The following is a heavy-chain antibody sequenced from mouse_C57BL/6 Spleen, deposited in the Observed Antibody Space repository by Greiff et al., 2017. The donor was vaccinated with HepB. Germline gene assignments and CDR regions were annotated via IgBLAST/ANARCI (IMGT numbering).Heavy chain of an antibody. D-gene: IGHD3-1*01. Sequence: VQLKESGPELVKPGASVKIPCKASGYTFTDYNMDWVKQSHGKSLEWIGDINPNNGGTIYNQKFKGKATLTVDKSSSTAYMELRSLTSEDTAVYYCARSGGPGDAMDYWGQGTSVTVSS. V-gene: IGHV1-18*01. CDR2: INPNNGGT. CDR3: ARSGGPGDAMDY. J-gene: IGHJ4*01. CDR1: GYTFTDYN.